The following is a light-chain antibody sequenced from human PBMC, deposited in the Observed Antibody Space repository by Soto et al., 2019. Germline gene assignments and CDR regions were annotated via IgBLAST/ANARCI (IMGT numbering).Light chain of an antibody. CDR2: GAS. V-gene: IGKV3-20*01. CDR3: QQYGSSPWT. CDR1: QSVTSNY. Sequence: EIVLTQSPGTLSLSPGERATLSCRASQSVTSNYLAWYQQKPGQAPRLLIYGASRRATGISDRFSGSESGTDFTLTISRLEPEDSAVYYCQQYGSSPWTFGQGTKVEIK. J-gene: IGKJ1*01.